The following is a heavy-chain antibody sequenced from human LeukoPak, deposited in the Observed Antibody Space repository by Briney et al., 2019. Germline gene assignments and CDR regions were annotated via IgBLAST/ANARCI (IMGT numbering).Heavy chain of an antibody. CDR3: ARVLTDMGIWFGELPNYFDY. D-gene: IGHD3-10*01. CDR2: INPNSGNT. V-gene: IGHV1-8*01. CDR1: EYTFTNYD. Sequence: ASVKVSCKASEYTFTNYDINWVRQATGQGLEWMGWINPNSGNTGYTQRFQGRVTMTRNTSLSTAYMELTSLKSEDTAVYYCARVLTDMGIWFGELPNYFDYWGQGTLVTVSS. J-gene: IGHJ4*02.